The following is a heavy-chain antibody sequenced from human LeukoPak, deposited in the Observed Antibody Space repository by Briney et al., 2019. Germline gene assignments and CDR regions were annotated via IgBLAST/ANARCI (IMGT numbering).Heavy chain of an antibody. V-gene: IGHV3-21*01. J-gene: IGHJ4*02. D-gene: IGHD3-10*01. CDR2: ISSSSSYI. Sequence: GRSLRLSCAASGFTFSSYSMNWVRQAPGKGLEWVSSISSSSSYIYYADSVKGRFTISRDNAKNSLYLQMNSLRAEDTAVYYCARGPDYGSGSYFPHWGRGTLVTVSS. CDR1: GFTFSSYS. CDR3: ARGPDYGSGSYFPH.